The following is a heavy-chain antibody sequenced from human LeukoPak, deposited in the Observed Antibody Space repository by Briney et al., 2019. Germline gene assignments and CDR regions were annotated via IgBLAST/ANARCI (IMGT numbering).Heavy chain of an antibody. CDR1: GGSISSYY. CDR3: AGGGYSYGLAYYYYGMDV. Sequence: PSETQSLTCTVSGGSISSYYWSWIRQPPGKGLEWIGYIYYSGSTNYNPSLKSRVTISVDTSKNQFSLKLSSVTAADTAVYYCAGGGYSYGLAYYYYGMDVWGKGTTVTVSS. CDR2: IYYSGST. D-gene: IGHD5-18*01. J-gene: IGHJ6*04. V-gene: IGHV4-59*01.